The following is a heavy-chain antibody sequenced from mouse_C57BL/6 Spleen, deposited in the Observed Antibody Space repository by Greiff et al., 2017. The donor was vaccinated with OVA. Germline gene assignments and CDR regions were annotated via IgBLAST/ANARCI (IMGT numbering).Heavy chain of an antibody. J-gene: IGHJ2*01. V-gene: IGHV1-69*01. D-gene: IGHD1-1*01. CDR1: GYTFTSYW. CDR2: IDPSDSYT. Sequence: QVQLQQPGAELVMPGASVKLSCKASGYTFTSYWMHWVKQRPGQGLEWIGEIDPSDSYTNYNQKFKGKSTLTVDNSSSTAYMQLSSLTSEDSAVYYCARSHYGSSYYFDYWGQGTTLTVSS. CDR3: ARSHYGSSYYFDY.